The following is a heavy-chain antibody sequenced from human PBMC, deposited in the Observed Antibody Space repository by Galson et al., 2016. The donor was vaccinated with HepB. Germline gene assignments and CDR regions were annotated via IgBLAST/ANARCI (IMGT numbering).Heavy chain of an antibody. CDR3: ARGGRNDVFDY. Sequence: SLRLSCAASGFTLSSFGMHWVRQAPGKGLEWVALIWSDGSNKYNADSVKGRFTISRDNSKNTLHLQMNGLSVDDTAVYYCARGGRNDVFDYWGQGTLVTVSS. CDR2: IWSDGSNK. D-gene: IGHD1-1*01. J-gene: IGHJ4*02. V-gene: IGHV3-33*01. CDR1: GFTLSSFG.